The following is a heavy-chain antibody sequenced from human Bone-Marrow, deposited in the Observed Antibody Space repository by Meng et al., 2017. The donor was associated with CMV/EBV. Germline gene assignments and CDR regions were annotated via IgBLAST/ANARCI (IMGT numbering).Heavy chain of an antibody. V-gene: IGHV3-21*01. J-gene: IGHJ4*02. CDR1: GFTFSSYS. Sequence: GESLKISRAASGFTFSSYSMNWVRQAPGKGLEWVSSISSSSSYIYYTDSVKGRFTISRDNAKNSLYLQMNSLRAEDTAVYYCASSSPEEWGQGTRVTISS. D-gene: IGHD6-13*01. CDR2: ISSSSSYI. CDR3: ASSSPEE.